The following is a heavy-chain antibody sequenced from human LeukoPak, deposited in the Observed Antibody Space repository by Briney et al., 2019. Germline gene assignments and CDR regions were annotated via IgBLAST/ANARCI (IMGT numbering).Heavy chain of an antibody. J-gene: IGHJ4*02. Sequence: PSETLSLTCAVYGGSFSGYYWSWIRQPPGKGLEWIGEINHSGSTYYNPSLKSRVTISVDRSKNQFSLKLSSVTAADTAVYYCARGGYSYGYLSPQFDYWGQGTLVTVSS. CDR3: ARGGYSYGYLSPQFDY. CDR1: GGSFSGYY. CDR2: INHSGST. D-gene: IGHD5-18*01. V-gene: IGHV4-34*01.